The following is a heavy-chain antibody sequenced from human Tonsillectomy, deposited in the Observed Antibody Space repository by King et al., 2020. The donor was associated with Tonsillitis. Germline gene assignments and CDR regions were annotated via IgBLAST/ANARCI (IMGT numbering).Heavy chain of an antibody. CDR1: GYTFSVYY. V-gene: IGHV1-2*02. CDR3: ARALYLLLPPGMDV. CDR2: IDPKSGRT. J-gene: IGHJ6*04. Sequence: QVQLVESGAEVKKPGASVKVSCTPSGYTFSVYYVHWVRQAPGQGLEWMGWIDPKSGRTNYAQKFQGRVTMTRDTSISTVYMELSRLRSDDTAVYYCARALYLLLPPGMDVWGKGTTVTVSS. D-gene: IGHD2-15*01.